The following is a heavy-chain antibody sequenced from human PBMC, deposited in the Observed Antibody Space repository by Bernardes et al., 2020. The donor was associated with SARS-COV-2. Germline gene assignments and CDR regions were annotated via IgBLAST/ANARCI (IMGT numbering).Heavy chain of an antibody. CDR3: AKRGLAYGSGPNWFAP. V-gene: IGHV3-30*18. CDR2: ISYDGSNK. Sequence: GGSLRLSCAASGFTFSSYGMHWVRQAPGKGLEWVAVISYDGSNKYYVDSVKGRFTISRDNAKNLVFLQMNSLRSEDTAVYYCAKRGLAYGSGPNWFAPWGQGILVTVSS. D-gene: IGHD3-10*01. CDR1: GFTFSSYG. J-gene: IGHJ5*02.